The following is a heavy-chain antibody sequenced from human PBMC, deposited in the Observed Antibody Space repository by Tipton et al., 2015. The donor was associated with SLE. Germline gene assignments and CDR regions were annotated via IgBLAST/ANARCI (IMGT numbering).Heavy chain of an antibody. Sequence: TLSLTCTVSGGSMSTYYWNWIRQFPGKGLEWIGYFYYSGSTSYNPSLKSRVTISLDKSKNQFSLKLSSVTAADTAVYYCARHSEWEPGLFDLWGRGTLVTVSS. CDR1: GGSMSTYY. CDR3: ARHSEWEPGLFDL. D-gene: IGHD1-26*01. V-gene: IGHV4-59*08. J-gene: IGHJ2*01. CDR2: FYYSGST.